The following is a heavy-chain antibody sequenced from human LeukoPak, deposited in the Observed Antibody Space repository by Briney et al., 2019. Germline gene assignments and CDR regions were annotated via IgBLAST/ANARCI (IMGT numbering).Heavy chain of an antibody. V-gene: IGHV3-7*01. D-gene: IGHD2-2*01. J-gene: IGHJ4*02. CDR3: AKRSPGFCSSTSCLYYFDY. Sequence: GGSLRLSCAASGFTFSNHWMSWVRQAPGKGLEWVANINQDGSEKYYVDSVKGRFTVSRDNAKNSLDLQMNTLRAEDTAVYYCAKRSPGFCSSTSCLYYFDYWGQGTLVTVSS. CDR2: INQDGSEK. CDR1: GFTFSNHW.